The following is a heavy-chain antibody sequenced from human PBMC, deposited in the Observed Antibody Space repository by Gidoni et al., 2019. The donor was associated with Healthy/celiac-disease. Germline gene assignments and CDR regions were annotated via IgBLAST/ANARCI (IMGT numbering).Heavy chain of an antibody. CDR1: GFTFSSYG. Sequence: GFTFSSYGMHWVRQAPGKGLEWVAVIWYDGSNKYYADSVKGRFTISRDNSKNTLYLQMNSLRAEDTAVYYCARDYLRYCSSTSCYGFDPWGQGTLVTVSS. V-gene: IGHV3-33*01. CDR3: ARDYLRYCSSTSCYGFDP. CDR2: IWYDGSNK. J-gene: IGHJ5*02. D-gene: IGHD2-2*01.